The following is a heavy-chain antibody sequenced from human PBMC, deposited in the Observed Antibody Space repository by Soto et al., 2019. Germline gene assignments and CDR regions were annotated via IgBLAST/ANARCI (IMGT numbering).Heavy chain of an antibody. Sequence: EVHLVESGGGLVQPGGSLRLSCEASGFTLSSHSLNWFRLSPGKGLERVSSSTTTSTYIYYADSLKGRFTVSRENSKNPLHLQMNPPTAEDTAVYYCARDISGYIVQGQYYMDLWGKGTKVTVSS. V-gene: IGHV3-21*01. CDR1: GFTLSSHS. CDR3: ARDISGYIVQGQYYMDL. J-gene: IGHJ6*03. CDR2: STTTSTYI. D-gene: IGHD3-16*02.